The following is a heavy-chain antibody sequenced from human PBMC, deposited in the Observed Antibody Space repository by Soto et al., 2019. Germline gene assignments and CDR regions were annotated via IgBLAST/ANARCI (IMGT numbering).Heavy chain of an antibody. CDR2: IYHSGST. D-gene: IGHD3-10*01. V-gene: IGHV4-30-2*01. CDR3: ARGGTMVRGVSYYYYYGMDV. J-gene: IGHJ6*02. CDR1: VGSISSGGYS. Sequence: TLSVTCAVSVGSISSGGYSWSWILQPPGKGLEWIGYIYHSGSTYYNPSLKSRVTISVDRSKNQFSLKLSSVTAADTAVYYCARGGTMVRGVSYYYYYGMDVWGQGTTVTVSS.